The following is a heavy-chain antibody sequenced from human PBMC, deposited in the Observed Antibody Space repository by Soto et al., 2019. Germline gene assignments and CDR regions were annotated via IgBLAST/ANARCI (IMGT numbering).Heavy chain of an antibody. CDR3: ARASLSYSSGWYPRY. J-gene: IGHJ4*02. Sequence: ASVKVSCKASGYTFTSYAMHWVRQAPGQRLEWMGWINAYNGNTKYAQKLQGRVTMTTDTSTSTAYMELRSLRSDDTAVYYCARASLSYSSGWYPRYWGQGTLVTVSS. D-gene: IGHD6-19*01. CDR1: GYTFTSYA. CDR2: INAYNGNT. V-gene: IGHV1-3*01.